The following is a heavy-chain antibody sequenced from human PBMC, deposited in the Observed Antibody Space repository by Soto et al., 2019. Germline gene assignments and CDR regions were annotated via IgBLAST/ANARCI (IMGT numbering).Heavy chain of an antibody. D-gene: IGHD3-10*01. V-gene: IGHV1-18*01. J-gene: IGHJ5*02. CDR1: GYIFVSYS. CDR3: ARDEGRGFDP. Sequence: QVQLVQSEGEVKKPGASVKVSCKASGYIFVSYSITWVRQAPGQGLEWMGWISAYNGNTKSSEEIQGRITMTTDTSTSTAYLELRSLRFDDTAIYYCARDEGRGFDPWGQGTLVTVSS. CDR2: ISAYNGNT.